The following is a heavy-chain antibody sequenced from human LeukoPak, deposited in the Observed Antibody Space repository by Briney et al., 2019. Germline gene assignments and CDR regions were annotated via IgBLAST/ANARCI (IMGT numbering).Heavy chain of an antibody. J-gene: IGHJ4*02. CDR2: ISSSGSAI. D-gene: IGHD2-15*01. CDR1: GFPLSSYS. V-gene: IGHV3-48*01. CDR3: VRFKGSYFVY. Sequence: PGGSLRLSCAASGFPLSSYSINCVRQAPGKGLEWVSYISSSGSAIYYVDSVKGRFTVSRDNAKNSLFLQMNSPRAEDTAVYYCVRFKGSYFVYWGQGALVTVSS.